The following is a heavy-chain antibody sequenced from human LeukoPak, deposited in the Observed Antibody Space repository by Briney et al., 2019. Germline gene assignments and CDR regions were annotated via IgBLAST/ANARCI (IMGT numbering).Heavy chain of an antibody. Sequence: ASVKVSCKASGYTVSSYGISWVRQAPGQALEWMGWISTYDGNTKYAENLQDRVTMTTDTSTSTAYMELRSLRSDDTAVYFCARESNWAYYFDYWGQGTLLTVSS. CDR3: ARESNWAYYFDY. J-gene: IGHJ4*02. D-gene: IGHD1-1*01. CDR2: ISTYDGNT. V-gene: IGHV1-18*01. CDR1: GYTVSSYG.